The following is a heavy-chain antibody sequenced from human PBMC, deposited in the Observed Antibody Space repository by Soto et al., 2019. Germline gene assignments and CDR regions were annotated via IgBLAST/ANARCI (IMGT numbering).Heavy chain of an antibody. V-gene: IGHV4-31*03. J-gene: IGHJ5*02. CDR2: IYYSGST. Sequence: SETLSLTCTVSGSSISSGGYYWSWIRQHPGKGLEWIGYIYYSGSTYYNPSLKSRVTISVDTSKNQFSLKLSSVTAADTAVYYCGRVAMGVNNWFDPWGQGTLVTVSS. CDR3: GRVAMGVNNWFDP. D-gene: IGHD2-8*01. CDR1: GSSISSGGYY.